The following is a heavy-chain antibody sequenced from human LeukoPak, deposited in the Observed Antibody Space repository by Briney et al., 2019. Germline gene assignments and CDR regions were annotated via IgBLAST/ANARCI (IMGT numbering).Heavy chain of an antibody. D-gene: IGHD3-3*01. J-gene: IGHJ2*01. CDR3: AKESGYFYWYFDL. V-gene: IGHV3-30*18. CDR2: ISYDGSNK. Sequence: PGGSLRLSCAASGFTFSSYGMHWVRQAPGKGLEWVVVISYDGSNKFYADSVKGRFTISRDNSKNTLYLQMNSLRAEDTAVYYCAKESGYFYWYFDLWGRGTLVTVSS. CDR1: GFTFSSYG.